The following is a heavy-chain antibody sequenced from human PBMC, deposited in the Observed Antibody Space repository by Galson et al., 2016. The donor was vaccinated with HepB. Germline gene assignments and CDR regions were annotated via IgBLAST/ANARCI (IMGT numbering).Heavy chain of an antibody. J-gene: IGHJ1*01. CDR1: GFTFSDYY. CDR2: ISSSGSTI. Sequence: SLRLSCAASGFTFSDYYMSWIRQAPGKGLEWVSYISSSGSTIYYADSVKGRFTISRDNAKNSLYLQMNSLRAEDTAVYFCARGVVVITTRGPFFQHWGQGTLVTVSS. CDR3: ARGVVVITTRGPFFQH. V-gene: IGHV3-11*04. D-gene: IGHD3-22*01.